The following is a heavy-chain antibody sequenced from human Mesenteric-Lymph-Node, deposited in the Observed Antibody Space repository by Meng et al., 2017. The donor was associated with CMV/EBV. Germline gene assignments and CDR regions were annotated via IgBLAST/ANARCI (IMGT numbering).Heavy chain of an antibody. CDR1: GFTFSSYG. J-gene: IGHJ4*02. Sequence: GESLKISCAASGFTFSSYGMHWVRQAPGKGLEWVSYIRYDGNNKYYADSVKGRFTISRDNSKNTLYLQMNSLRAEDTAMYYCAKDPRKKRGISGCDYWGQGTLVTVSS. V-gene: IGHV3-30*02. CDR2: IRYDGNNK. CDR3: AKDPRKKRGISGCDY. D-gene: IGHD2/OR15-2a*01.